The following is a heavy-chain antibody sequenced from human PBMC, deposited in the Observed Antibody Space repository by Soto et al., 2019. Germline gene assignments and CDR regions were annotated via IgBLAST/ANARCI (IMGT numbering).Heavy chain of an antibody. CDR2: INHSGST. CDR1: GGSFSCYY. Sequence: QVQLQQWGAGLLKPSETLSLTCAVYGGSFSCYYWSWIRQPPGKGLEWIGEINHSGSTNYNPSLKSRVTISVDTSKNQFSLKLSSVTAADTAVYYCARHAVDTAMGPHDYWGQGTLVTVSS. CDR3: ARHAVDTAMGPHDY. J-gene: IGHJ4*02. V-gene: IGHV4-34*01. D-gene: IGHD5-18*01.